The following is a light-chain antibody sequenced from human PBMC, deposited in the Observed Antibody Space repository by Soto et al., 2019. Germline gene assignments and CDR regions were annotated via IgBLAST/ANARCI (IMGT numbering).Light chain of an antibody. Sequence: DIVMTQSPDSLAVSLGERATINCKSSKRVFHSPDNKGFLGWYQQKPGQPPKLIIYWASTRESGVPDLFSGSESAKDSPLTITSMQAEDVVVYYCQKYCSTPVTFGAGTKVEIK. CDR1: KRVFHSPDNKGF. CDR2: WAS. J-gene: IGKJ4*01. V-gene: IGKV4-1*01. CDR3: QKYCSTPVT.